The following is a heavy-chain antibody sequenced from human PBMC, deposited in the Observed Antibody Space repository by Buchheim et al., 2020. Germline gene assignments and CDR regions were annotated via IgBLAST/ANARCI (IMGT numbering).Heavy chain of an antibody. Sequence: QVQLVQSGAEVKKPGASVKVSCKASGYTFTGYYMHWVRQAPGQGLEWMGWINPNSGGTNYAQKFQGRVTMTRDTSISPAYMELSSLRSEDTAVYYCARGHCSSTSCANYGMDVWGQGTT. V-gene: IGHV1-2*02. CDR1: GYTFTGYY. D-gene: IGHD2-2*01. CDR2: INPNSGGT. CDR3: ARGHCSSTSCANYGMDV. J-gene: IGHJ6*02.